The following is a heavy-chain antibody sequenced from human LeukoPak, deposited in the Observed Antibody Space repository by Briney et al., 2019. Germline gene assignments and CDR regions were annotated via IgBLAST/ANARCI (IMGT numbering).Heavy chain of an antibody. V-gene: IGHV3-23*01. CDR1: GFTFSSYA. Sequence: GGSLRLSCAASGFTFSSYAMGWVRQAPGRGLEWVSAISGSGANTYYADSVKGRFTISRDNSKNTLSLQMNTLRTDDTAVYYCAKGRALEVVAAFNYWGQGTVVTVSS. J-gene: IGHJ4*02. CDR2: ISGSGANT. D-gene: IGHD2-15*01. CDR3: AKGRALEVVAAFNY.